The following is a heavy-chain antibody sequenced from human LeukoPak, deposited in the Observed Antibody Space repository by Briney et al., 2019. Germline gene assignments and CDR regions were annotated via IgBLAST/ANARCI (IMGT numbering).Heavy chain of an antibody. CDR3: ARKQLSPSGWNWFDP. V-gene: IGHV1-46*01. J-gene: IGHJ5*02. Sequence: ASVKVSCKASGYTFTGYYMHWVRQAPGQGLEWMGIINPSGGSTSYAQKFQGRVTMTRDMSTSTVYMELSSLRSEDTAVYYCARKQLSPSGWNWFDPWGQGTLVTVSS. D-gene: IGHD6-19*01. CDR2: INPSGGST. CDR1: GYTFTGYY.